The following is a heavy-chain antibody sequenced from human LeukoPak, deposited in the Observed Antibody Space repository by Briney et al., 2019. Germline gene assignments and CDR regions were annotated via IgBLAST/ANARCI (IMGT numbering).Heavy chain of an antibody. CDR3: ARRSINKVVAATSPEFDY. J-gene: IGHJ4*02. D-gene: IGHD2-15*01. CDR2: ISAYNGNT. CDR1: GYTFTSYG. V-gene: IGHV1-18*01. Sequence: ASVKVSCKASGYTFTSYGISWVRQAPGQGLEWMGWISAYNGNTNYAQKLQGRVTMTTDTSTSTAYMEQRSLRSDDTAVYYCARRSINKVVAATSPEFDYWGQGTLVTVSS.